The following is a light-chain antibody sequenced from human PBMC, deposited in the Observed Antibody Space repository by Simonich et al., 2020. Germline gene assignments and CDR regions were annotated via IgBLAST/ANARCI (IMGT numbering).Light chain of an antibody. CDR2: DVS. J-gene: IGLJ3*02. CDR1: SSDVGGYNY. Sequence: QSALTQPASVSGSPGQSITISCTGTSSDVGGYNYVSWYQQHPGKAPKLMIYDVSKRPSGGSNRFSGSKSGNTASLTISVLQAEDEADYYCSSYTSSSTLVFGGGTKLTVL. CDR3: SSYTSSSTLV. V-gene: IGLV2-14*01.